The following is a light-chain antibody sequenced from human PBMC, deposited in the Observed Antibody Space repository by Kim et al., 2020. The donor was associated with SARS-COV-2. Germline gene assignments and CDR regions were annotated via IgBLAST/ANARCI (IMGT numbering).Light chain of an antibody. CDR2: KAS. V-gene: IGKV1-5*03. J-gene: IGKJ1*01. Sequence: IQMNQSPSTLSASVGDRVTITCRASQNIGYALAWYQQKPGKAPNLLIYKASILERGVPSRFSGSGSGTDFTLTISSLLPDDFASYYCQQYAVYAKTFGQGTKVDIK. CDR1: QNIGYA. CDR3: QQYAVYAKT.